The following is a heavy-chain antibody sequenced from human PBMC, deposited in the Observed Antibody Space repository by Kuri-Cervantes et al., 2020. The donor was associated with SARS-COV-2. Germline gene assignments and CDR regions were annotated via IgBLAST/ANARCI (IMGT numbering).Heavy chain of an antibody. V-gene: IGHV3-48*01. J-gene: IGHJ4*02. CDR1: GFTFSSYS. CDR3: ARDNIVVVPAADKSDFDY. CDR2: ISSSSSTI. D-gene: IGHD2-2*01. Sequence: GESLKISCAASGFTFSSYSMNWARQAPGKGLEWVSYISSSSSTIYYADSVEGRFTISRDNAKNSLYLQMNSLRAEDTAVYYCARDNIVVVPAADKSDFDYWGQGTLVTVSS.